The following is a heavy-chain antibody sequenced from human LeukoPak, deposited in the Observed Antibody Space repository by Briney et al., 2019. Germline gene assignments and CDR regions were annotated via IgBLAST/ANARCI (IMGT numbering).Heavy chain of an antibody. CDR2: FFTNTGAT. CDR1: EYTFTDYS. D-gene: IGHD3-9*01. Sequence: ASVKVSCKTSEYTFTDYSIHWVRQAPGQGLEWLGWFFTNTGATVYAPKFQDRINMTRDASITTAYMGLSSLTSDDTAVYYCARVTGNSSWFDPWAREPWSPSPQ. CDR3: ARVTGNSSWFDP. V-gene: IGHV1-2*02. J-gene: IGHJ5*02.